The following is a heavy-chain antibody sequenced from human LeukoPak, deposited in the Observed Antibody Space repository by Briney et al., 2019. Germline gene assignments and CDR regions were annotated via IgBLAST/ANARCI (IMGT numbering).Heavy chain of an antibody. Sequence: SETLSLTCTVSGGSINSGTYYWTWIRQPPGKGLEWIGSIYYSGSTYYNPSLKSRVTISVDTSKNQFSLKLSSVTAADTAVYYCARQGYYDILTGYYSLDYWGQGTLVTVSS. J-gene: IGHJ4*02. CDR1: GGSINSGTYY. CDR3: ARQGYYDILTGYYSLDY. D-gene: IGHD3-9*01. V-gene: IGHV4-39*01. CDR2: IYYSGST.